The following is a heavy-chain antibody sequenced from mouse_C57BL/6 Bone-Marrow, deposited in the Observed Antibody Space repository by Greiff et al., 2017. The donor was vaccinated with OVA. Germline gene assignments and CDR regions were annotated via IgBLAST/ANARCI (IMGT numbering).Heavy chain of an antibody. CDR1: GYTFTDYY. J-gene: IGHJ1*03. D-gene: IGHD1-1*01. CDR2: INPYNGGT. Sequence: VQLQQSGPVLVKPGASVKMSCKASGYTFTDYYMNWVKQSHGKSLEWIGVINPYNGGTSYNQKFKGKATLTVDKSSSTAYMELNSLTSEDSAVYYCARDHYGSRGYFDVWGTGTTVTVSS. CDR3: ARDHYGSRGYFDV. V-gene: IGHV1-19*01.